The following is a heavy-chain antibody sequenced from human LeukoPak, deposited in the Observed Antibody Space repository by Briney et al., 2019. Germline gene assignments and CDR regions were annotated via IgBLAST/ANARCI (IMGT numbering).Heavy chain of an antibody. V-gene: IGHV4-59*01. J-gene: IGHJ5*02. CDR1: GGSISSYY. Sequence: PSETLSLTCTVSGGSISSYYWNWIRQPPGKGLEWIGYIYYSGSTNYNPSLKSRVTISVDTSKNQFSLKLSSVTAADTAVYYCARVIMITFGGVLGFDPWGQGTLVTVSS. CDR2: IYYSGST. CDR3: ARVIMITFGGVLGFDP. D-gene: IGHD3-16*01.